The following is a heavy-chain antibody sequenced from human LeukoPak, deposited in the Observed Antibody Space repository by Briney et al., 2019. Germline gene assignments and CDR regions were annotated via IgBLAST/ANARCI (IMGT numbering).Heavy chain of an antibody. V-gene: IGHV3-33*01. CDR1: GFTFSSYG. D-gene: IGHD1-26*01. CDR2: IWYDGSNK. CDR3: ARAQQVHSGSPPGY. J-gene: IGHJ4*02. Sequence: GRSLRLSCAASGFTFSSYGMHWVRQAPGKGLEWVAVIWYDGSNKYYADSVKGRFTISRDNSKNTLYLQMNSLRAEDTAVYYCARAQQVHSGSPPGYWGQGTLVTVSS.